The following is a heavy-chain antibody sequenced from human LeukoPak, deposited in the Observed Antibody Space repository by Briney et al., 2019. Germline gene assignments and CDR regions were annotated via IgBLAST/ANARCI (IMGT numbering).Heavy chain of an antibody. V-gene: IGHV5-51*01. J-gene: IGHJ4*02. CDR2: IYPGGSYT. CDR1: GYSFTSYW. CDR3: ARCYSYGPRNFDY. Sequence: GESLKISLKGSGYSFTSYWIGWVRQMPGKGLEWMGIIYPGGSYTRYSPSFQGQVTISADKSISTAYLQWSSLKASDTAMYYCARCYSYGPRNFDYWGQGTLVTVSS. D-gene: IGHD5-18*01.